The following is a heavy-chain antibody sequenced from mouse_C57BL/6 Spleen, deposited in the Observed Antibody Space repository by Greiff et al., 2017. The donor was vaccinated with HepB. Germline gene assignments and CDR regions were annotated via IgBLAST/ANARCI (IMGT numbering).Heavy chain of an antibody. D-gene: IGHD1-1*01. J-gene: IGHJ2*01. CDR1: GYAFSSYW. V-gene: IGHV1-80*01. CDR2: IYPGDGDT. Sequence: QVQLQQSGAELVKPGASVKISCKASGYAFSSYWMNWVKQRPGKGLEWIGQIYPGDGDTNYNGKFKGKATLTADKSTSTAYMQLSSLTSEDSAVYFWARPFYYGSSDFDYWGQGTTLTVSS. CDR3: ARPFYYGSSDFDY.